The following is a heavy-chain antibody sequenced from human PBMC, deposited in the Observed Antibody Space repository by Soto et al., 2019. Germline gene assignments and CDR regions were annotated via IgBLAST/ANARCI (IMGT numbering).Heavy chain of an antibody. V-gene: IGHV4-39*01. CDR3: ARGVDSYYSGYDPSLFFDY. Sequence: TSETLSLTCTVSGGSISSSSYYWGWIRQPPGKGLEWIGSIYYSGSTYYIPSLKSRVTISVHTSKNLFSLKLISVTSADLAVFFFARGVDSYYSGYDPSLFFDYWGQVTLVTVSS. J-gene: IGHJ4*02. D-gene: IGHD5-12*01. CDR1: GGSISSSSYY. CDR2: IYYSGST.